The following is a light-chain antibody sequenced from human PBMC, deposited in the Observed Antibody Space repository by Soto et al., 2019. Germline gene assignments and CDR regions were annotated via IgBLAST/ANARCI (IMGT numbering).Light chain of an antibody. CDR1: SSDVGGYNS. J-gene: IGLJ3*02. CDR2: DVR. V-gene: IGLV2-14*01. CDR3: SSYTSSNTLV. Sequence: QSVLTQPASVSGSPGQSITISCTGTSSDVGGYNSVSWYQQQSVKAPKLMIYDVRNRPSGVSDRFSGSKSGNTASLTISGLQAEDEGYYYCSSYTSSNTLVFGGGTQLTVL.